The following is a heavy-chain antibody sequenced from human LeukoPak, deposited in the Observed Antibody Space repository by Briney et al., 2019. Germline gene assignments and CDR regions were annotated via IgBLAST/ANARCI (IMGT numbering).Heavy chain of an antibody. CDR3: ASNIVGDLDC. V-gene: IGHV4-59*01. D-gene: IGHD1-26*01. Sequence: SETLSLTRTVSGGSISSYYWSWIRQPPGKGLEWIGYIYYSGSTNYNPSLKSRVTISVDTSKNQFSLKLSSVTAADTAVYYCASNIVGDLDCWGQGTLVTVSS. J-gene: IGHJ4*02. CDR2: IYYSGST. CDR1: GGSISSYY.